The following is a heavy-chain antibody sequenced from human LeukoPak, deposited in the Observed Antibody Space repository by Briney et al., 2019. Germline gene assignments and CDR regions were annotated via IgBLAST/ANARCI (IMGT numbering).Heavy chain of an antibody. CDR3: ARLTPAAGRLYFVD. CDR2: LYNTGNT. J-gene: IGHJ4*02. D-gene: IGHD6-13*01. Sequence: GGSLRLSCAASGFTVNSNYLSWVRQAPGKGLEWVSTLYNTGNTYYADAVKGRFSISRDNSKNTLFLQMNSLRAEDTAVYYCARLTPAAGRLYFVDWGPGTLVTVSS. V-gene: IGHV3-53*01. CDR1: GFTVNSNY.